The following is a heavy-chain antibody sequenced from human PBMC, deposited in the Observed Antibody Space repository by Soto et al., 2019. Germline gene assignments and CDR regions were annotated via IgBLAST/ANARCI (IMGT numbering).Heavy chain of an antibody. CDR2: VSAYNGNT. J-gene: IGHJ4*02. CDR1: GYTFSNDA. D-gene: IGHD1-7*01. V-gene: IGHV1-18*01. CDR3: ARAARYYWNYMMY. Sequence: QVQLVQSGAEVKKPGASVKVSCKASGYTFSNDAITWVRQAPGQGLEWMGWVSAYNGNTNYAQKFKGRVTMTTDTSTSTVYMEIRSLRYDDTAVYFWARAARYYWNYMMYWGQGTLVTVSS.